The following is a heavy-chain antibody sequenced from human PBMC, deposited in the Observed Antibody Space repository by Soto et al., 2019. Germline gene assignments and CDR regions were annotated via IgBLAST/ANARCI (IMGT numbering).Heavy chain of an antibody. CDR1: GFTFSGYN. CDR3: AGEGKTAFGDVLGPFDY. J-gene: IGHJ4*02. D-gene: IGHD3-3*01. V-gene: IGHV3-48*02. CDR2: INRNNGVV. Sequence: SLRLSCAASGFTFSGYNMNWVRQAPGRGLEWVSYINRNNGVVSYADSVKGRFTISRDNAKNSMSLQMNSLRDEDTAVYYCAGEGKTAFGDVLGPFDYWGQGILVTVSS.